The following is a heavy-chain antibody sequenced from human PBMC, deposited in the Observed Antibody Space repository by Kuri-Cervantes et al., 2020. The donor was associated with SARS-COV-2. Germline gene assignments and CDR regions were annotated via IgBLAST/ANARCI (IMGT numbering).Heavy chain of an antibody. V-gene: IGHV3-53*01. CDR2: IYSGGST. CDR1: GFTVSSSY. CDR3: ARESGHPYYYYYGMDV. D-gene: IGHD3-10*01. J-gene: IGHJ6*02. Sequence: GESLKISCAVSGFTVSSSYMSWVRQAPGKGLECVSVIYSGGSTYYADSVKGRFTISRDNSKNTLYLQMNSLRAEDTAVYYCARESGHPYYYYYGMDVWGQGTTVTGSS.